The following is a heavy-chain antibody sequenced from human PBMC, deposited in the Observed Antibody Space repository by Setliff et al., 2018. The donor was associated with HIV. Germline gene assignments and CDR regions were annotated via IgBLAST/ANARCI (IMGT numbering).Heavy chain of an antibody. CDR2: TSAYNGNT. V-gene: IGHV1-18*01. CDR3: ARGMVVAVTALAY. D-gene: IGHD2-15*01. J-gene: IGHJ4*02. Sequence: GASVKVSCKASGYTFITYAISWVRQAPGQGLEWMGWTSAYNGNTNYAQKVQGRVTMTTDPSTSTAYMELRSLRSDDTAVYYCARGMVVAVTALAYWGQGTLVTVSS. CDR1: GYTFITYA.